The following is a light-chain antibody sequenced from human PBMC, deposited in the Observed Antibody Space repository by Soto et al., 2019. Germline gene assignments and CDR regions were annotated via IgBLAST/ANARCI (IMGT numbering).Light chain of an antibody. J-gene: IGKJ1*01. CDR3: LHDYNYPRT. Sequence: AIQMTQSPSSVSASVGDRVIITCRASQGIRNDLGWYQQKPGKAPNLLIYDASTLHTGVPSRFSGSGSDTDFALTISSLQPEDFATYYCLHDYNYPRTFGQGTKVEIK. CDR2: DAS. V-gene: IGKV1-6*01. CDR1: QGIRND.